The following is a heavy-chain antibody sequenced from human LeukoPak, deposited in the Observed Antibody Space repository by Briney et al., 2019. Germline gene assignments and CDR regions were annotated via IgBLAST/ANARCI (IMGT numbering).Heavy chain of an antibody. J-gene: IGHJ6*03. Sequence: SETLSLTCTVSGGSISSYYWSWIRQPPGKGLEWIGYIYYSGSTNYNPSLKSRVTISVDTSKNQFSLKLSSVTAADTAVYYCARMDGNGWFGELLDYYYYYMDVWGKGTTVTISS. V-gene: IGHV4-59*01. CDR1: GGSISSYY. CDR3: ARMDGNGWFGELLDYYYYYMDV. D-gene: IGHD3-10*01. CDR2: IYYSGST.